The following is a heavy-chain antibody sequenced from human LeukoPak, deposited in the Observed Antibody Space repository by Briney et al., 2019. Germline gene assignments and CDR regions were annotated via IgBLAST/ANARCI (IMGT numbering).Heavy chain of an antibody. D-gene: IGHD3-10*01. Sequence: PGESLQISCQGSGSSFTSYWIGWVRQVPGKGLEWMGIIYPGDSDTRYSPSFQGQVTISADKSISTAYLQWSSLKASDTAMYYCARTYYYGSGSYPFDYWGQGTLVTVSS. CDR1: GSSFTSYW. CDR3: ARTYYYGSGSYPFDY. V-gene: IGHV5-51*01. J-gene: IGHJ4*02. CDR2: IYPGDSDT.